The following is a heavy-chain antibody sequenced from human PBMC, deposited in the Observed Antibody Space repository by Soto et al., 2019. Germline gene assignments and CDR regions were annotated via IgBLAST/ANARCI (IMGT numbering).Heavy chain of an antibody. J-gene: IGHJ5*02. CDR2: TYYRSKWYN. Sequence: SQTLSLTCAISGDSVSSNNAAWNWIRQSPSRGLEWLGRTYYRSKWYNDYAISVKSRITINPDTSKNQFSLLLNSVTPEDTAVYYCARVSFDHFVHWFDPWGQGTLVTVSS. CDR1: GDSVSSNNAA. V-gene: IGHV6-1*01. D-gene: IGHD3-9*01. CDR3: ARVSFDHFVHWFDP.